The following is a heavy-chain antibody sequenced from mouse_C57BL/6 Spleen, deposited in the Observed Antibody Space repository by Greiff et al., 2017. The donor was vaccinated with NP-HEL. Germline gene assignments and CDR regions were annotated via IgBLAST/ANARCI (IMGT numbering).Heavy chain of an antibody. CDR2: IDPSDSYT. Sequence: VQLQQPGAELVMPGASVKLSCKASGYTFTSYWMHWVKQRPGQGLEWLGEIDPSDSYTNYTQKFKGKSTLTVDKSYSTAYMQLSSLTSEDSAVYYCARSNYDDGSSYGYAMDYWGQGTSVTVSS. J-gene: IGHJ4*01. CDR3: ARSNYDDGSSYGYAMDY. V-gene: IGHV1-69*01. CDR1: GYTFTSYW. D-gene: IGHD1-1*01.